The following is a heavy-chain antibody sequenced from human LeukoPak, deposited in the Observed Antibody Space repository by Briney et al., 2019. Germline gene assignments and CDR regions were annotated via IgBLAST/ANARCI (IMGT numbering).Heavy chain of an antibody. CDR1: GFTFSSYS. D-gene: IGHD3-22*01. CDR3: AREPDYDSSGYHRLFDY. CDR2: ISSSSSTI. Sequence: GGSLRLSCAASGFTFSSYSMNWVRQAPGKGLEWVSYISSSSSTIYYADSVKGRFTISRDNAKNSLYLQMNSLRAEDTAVYYCAREPDYDSSGYHRLFDYWGQGTLVTVSS. J-gene: IGHJ4*02. V-gene: IGHV3-48*01.